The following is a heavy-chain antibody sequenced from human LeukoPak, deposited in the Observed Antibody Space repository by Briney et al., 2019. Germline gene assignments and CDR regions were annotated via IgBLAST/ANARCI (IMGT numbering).Heavy chain of an antibody. J-gene: IGHJ4*02. Sequence: GGALRLSCAASGFDFSAYEMNWVRQAPGKGPEWVAHFAGSDTTKYYADSVRGRFTISRDSAKNSLYLQMNSLRAEDTALYYCTTLGYHLDSWGQGTLVTVSS. D-gene: IGHD3-22*01. CDR2: FAGSDTTK. V-gene: IGHV3-48*03. CDR3: TTLGYHLDS. CDR1: GFDFSAYE.